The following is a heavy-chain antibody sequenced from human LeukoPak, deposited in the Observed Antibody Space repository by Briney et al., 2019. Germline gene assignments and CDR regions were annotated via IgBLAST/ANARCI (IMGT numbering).Heavy chain of an antibody. Sequence: GGSLRLSCAASGFTFSSNSMNWVRQAPGKGLEWVSYISSSSSTMYYADSVKGRFTISRDNAKNSLYLQMNSLRAEDTAVYYCATPGIAAADDAFDIWGQGTMVTVSS. CDR2: ISSSSSTM. D-gene: IGHD6-13*01. V-gene: IGHV3-48*04. CDR3: ATPGIAAADDAFDI. J-gene: IGHJ3*02. CDR1: GFTFSSNS.